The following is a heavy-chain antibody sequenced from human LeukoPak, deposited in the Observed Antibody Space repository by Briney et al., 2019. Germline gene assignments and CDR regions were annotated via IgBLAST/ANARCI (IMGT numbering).Heavy chain of an antibody. J-gene: IGHJ3*02. CDR1: GFTFSSYG. Sequence: GGPLRLSCAASGFTFSSYGMHWVRQAPGKGLEWVAVIWYDGSNKYYADSVKGRFTISRDNSKNTLYLQMNSLRAEDTAVYYCARDPAFVVVPAANDAFDIWGQGTMVTVSS. V-gene: IGHV3-33*01. D-gene: IGHD2-2*01. CDR3: ARDPAFVVVPAANDAFDI. CDR2: IWYDGSNK.